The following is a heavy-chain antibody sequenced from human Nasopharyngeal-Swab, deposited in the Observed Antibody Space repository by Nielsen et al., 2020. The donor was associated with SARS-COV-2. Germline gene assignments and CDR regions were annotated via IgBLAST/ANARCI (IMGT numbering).Heavy chain of an antibody. J-gene: IGHJ4*02. CDR1: GFTFSNFA. D-gene: IGHD6-19*01. V-gene: IGHV3-30-3*01. CDR2: ISYDGSSK. CDR3: ARAYTNNGWGHFDH. Sequence: GGSLRLSCAASGFTFSNFAMHWVRQAPGKGLEWVAVISYDGSSKYDADSVRGRFTVSRDNSINTLYLQMSSLNIEDTAVYYCARAYTNNGWGHFDHWGQGTLVTVSS.